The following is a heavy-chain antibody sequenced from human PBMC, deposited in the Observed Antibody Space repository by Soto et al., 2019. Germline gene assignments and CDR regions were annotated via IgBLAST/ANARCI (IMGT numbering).Heavy chain of an antibody. CDR3: AKGDGRIVPRHFDY. V-gene: IGHV3-23*01. D-gene: IGHD6-6*01. CDR1: GFTFSTNA. Sequence: GGSLRLSCVASGFTFSTNAMNWVRQAPGKGLEWVSAISSGGGSPYYADSVKGRFTISRDNSKNTLYLQMNDLRAEDTAVYFCAKGDGRIVPRHFDYWGQGTLVTVSS. J-gene: IGHJ4*02. CDR2: ISSGGGSP.